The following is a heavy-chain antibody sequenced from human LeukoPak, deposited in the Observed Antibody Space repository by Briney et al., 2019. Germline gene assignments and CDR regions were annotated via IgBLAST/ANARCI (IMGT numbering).Heavy chain of an antibody. CDR3: ASVSYDTSLQH. J-gene: IGHJ1*01. Sequence: SETLSLTCAVYGWXFSGYYCSWIRQPPGKGLEWIGEINHNGSTNYNPSLKSRVTISVDTSKNQFSLKLSSVTAADTAIYYCASVSYDTSLQHWGQGTLVTVSS. CDR1: GWXFSGYY. D-gene: IGHD3-22*01. V-gene: IGHV4-34*01. CDR2: INHNGST.